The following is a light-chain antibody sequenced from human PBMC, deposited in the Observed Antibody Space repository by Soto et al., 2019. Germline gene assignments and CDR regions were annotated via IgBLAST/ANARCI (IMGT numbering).Light chain of an antibody. Sequence: DTQMTQSPSSLPASVGDRVTITCRGSQSISRYLNWYQQKPGKAPKVLIYDATDLETGVPSRFSGSGSGTDFTFTISSLQPEDVAIYYCQQYDKLPPITFGQGTRLEIK. CDR3: QQYDKLPPIT. CDR2: DAT. V-gene: IGKV1-33*01. CDR1: QSISRY. J-gene: IGKJ5*01.